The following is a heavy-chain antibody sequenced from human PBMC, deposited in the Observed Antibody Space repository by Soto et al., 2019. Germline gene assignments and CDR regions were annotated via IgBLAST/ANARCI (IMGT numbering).Heavy chain of an antibody. CDR1: GGSISNVNDC. V-gene: IGHV4-30-4*01. J-gene: IGHJ4*02. CDR3: ARGPSGDKVDY. CDR2: IYDGGST. D-gene: IGHD7-27*01. Sequence: QVQLQESGPGLVKPSETLSLTCTVSGGSISNVNDCWSWIRQSPDKGLEWIGHIYDGGSTYNNPSLKXRXTXSXXPSKNQFPLKLSSVSVADTAVSYCARGPSGDKVDYWGQGILVTVSS.